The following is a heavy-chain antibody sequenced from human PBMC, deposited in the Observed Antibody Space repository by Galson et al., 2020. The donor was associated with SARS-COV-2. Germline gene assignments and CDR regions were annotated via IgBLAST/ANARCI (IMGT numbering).Heavy chain of an antibody. CDR2: SYYTGST. D-gene: IGHD3-3*01. CDR1: GSSVNSGRDY. V-gene: IGHV4-61*01. CDR3: VRSWNDFWSGYYTFDF. J-gene: IGHJ4*02. Sequence: SETLSLTCTVSGSSVNSGRDYWGWIRQTPGRGLEWIGYSYYTGSTNYNPSLKSRVTISVDTPRNQFSLRLSSVTAADTAVYYCVRSWNDFWSGYYTFDFWGQGILVSVSS.